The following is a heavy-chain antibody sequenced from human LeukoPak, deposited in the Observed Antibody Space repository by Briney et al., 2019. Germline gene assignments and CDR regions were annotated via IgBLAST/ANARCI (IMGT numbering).Heavy chain of an antibody. D-gene: IGHD2-8*01. CDR1: GFTFSSYG. V-gene: IGHV3-33*01. CDR2: IWYDGSNK. Sequence: GRSLGLSCAASGFTFSSYGMHWVRQAPGKGLEWVAVIWYDGSNKYYADSVKGRFTISRDNSKNTLYLQMNSLRAEDTAVYYCARNGLSNYYGMDVWGQGTTVTVSS. CDR3: ARNGLSNYYGMDV. J-gene: IGHJ6*02.